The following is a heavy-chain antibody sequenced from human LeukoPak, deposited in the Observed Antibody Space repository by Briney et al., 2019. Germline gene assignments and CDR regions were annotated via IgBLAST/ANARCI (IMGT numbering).Heavy chain of an antibody. V-gene: IGHV4-39*07. CDR3: ARSFSGYYYFDY. CDR2: IYYSGST. J-gene: IGHJ4*02. CDR1: GGSISSSSYY. D-gene: IGHD3-22*01. Sequence: PSETLSLTCTVSGGSISSSSYYWGWIRQPPGKGLEWIGSIYYSGSTYYNPSLKSRVTISVDRSKNQFSLELSSVTAADTAVYYCARSFSGYYYFDYWGQGTLVTVSS.